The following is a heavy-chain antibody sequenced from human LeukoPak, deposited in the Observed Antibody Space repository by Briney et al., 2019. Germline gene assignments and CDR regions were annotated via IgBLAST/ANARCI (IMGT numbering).Heavy chain of an antibody. CDR2: IQQDGSEK. CDR1: GFTFSSYG. CDR3: ARNPPRYFN. Sequence: LPGGSLRLSCAASGFTFSSYGMIWVRQAPGKGLEWVANIQQDGSEKYYVDSVKGRFTISRDNAKNSLYLQMNSLRAEDTAVYYCARNPPRYFNWGQGTLVTVSS. J-gene: IGHJ4*02. D-gene: IGHD1-26*01. V-gene: IGHV3-7*05.